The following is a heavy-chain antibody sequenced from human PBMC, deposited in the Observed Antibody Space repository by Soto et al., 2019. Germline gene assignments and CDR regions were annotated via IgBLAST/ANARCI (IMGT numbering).Heavy chain of an antibody. CDR3: ARDLAVGLVDY. Sequence: QVQLVQSGAEVKKPGASVKVSCKASGYTFTSYGISWVRQAPGQGLEWMGWISAYNGNTKHAQKPQGRVTMPTDTATSTASMELRSLRADGTAVYYCARDLAVGLVDYWGQGSLVTVSS. CDR1: GYTFTSYG. D-gene: IGHD2-2*01. CDR2: ISAYNGNT. J-gene: IGHJ4*02. V-gene: IGHV1-18*01.